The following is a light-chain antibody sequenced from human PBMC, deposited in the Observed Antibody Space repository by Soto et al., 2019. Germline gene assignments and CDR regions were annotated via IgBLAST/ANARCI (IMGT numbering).Light chain of an antibody. V-gene: IGKV1-33*01. Sequence: DIQVPPSPSSLSASVGNRVTITCQASQNINDLLNWYQQKSGRAPNLLIYDGSFLETGVPSRFGGSVSGTSYTLSISSLQPEDIATYYFQEYDTLPITFGQGTRLDIK. CDR1: QNINDL. CDR3: QEYDTLPIT. CDR2: DGS. J-gene: IGKJ5*01.